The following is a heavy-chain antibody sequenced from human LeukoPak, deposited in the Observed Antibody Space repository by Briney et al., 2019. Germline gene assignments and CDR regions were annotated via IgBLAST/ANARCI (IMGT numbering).Heavy chain of an antibody. CDR3: ATGQIVVVPAASDHYYYYGMDV. CDR1: GGTFSSYA. J-gene: IGHJ6*02. Sequence: ASVKVSCKASGGTFSSYAISWVRQAPGQGLEWMGGFDPEDGETIYAQKFQGRVTMTEDTSTDTAYMELSSLRSEDTAVYYCATGQIVVVPAASDHYYYYGMDVWGQGTTVTVSS. V-gene: IGHV1-24*01. CDR2: FDPEDGET. D-gene: IGHD2-2*01.